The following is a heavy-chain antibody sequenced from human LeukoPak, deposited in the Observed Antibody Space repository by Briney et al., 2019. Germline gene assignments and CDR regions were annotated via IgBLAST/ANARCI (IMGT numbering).Heavy chain of an antibody. D-gene: IGHD2-2*01. Sequence: PGGSLRLSCAASGFTFSSYAMHWVRQAPGKGLEWVAVISYDGSNKYYADSVKGRFTISRDNSKNTLYLQMNSLRAEDTAVYYCAKDRDQLLDYWGQGTLVTVSS. CDR2: ISYDGSNK. CDR3: AKDRDQLLDY. V-gene: IGHV3-30-3*01. J-gene: IGHJ4*02. CDR1: GFTFSSYA.